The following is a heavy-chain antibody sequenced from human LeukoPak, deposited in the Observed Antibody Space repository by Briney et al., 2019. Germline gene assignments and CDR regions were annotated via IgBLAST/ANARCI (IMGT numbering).Heavy chain of an antibody. V-gene: IGHV1-2*02. J-gene: IGHJ4*02. CDR1: GYMFTGYY. CDR2: MNPNRGDT. D-gene: IGHD2-15*01. Sequence: ASVKVSCKASGYMFTGYYIHWMRQAPGQGLEWMGWMNPNRGDTSYAQKFQGRVTMTRDTPINTAYMELSGLTSDDTAVYYCGRRRIDCSDTGCYVDYWGQGTLVTVSS. CDR3: GRRRIDCSDTGCYVDY.